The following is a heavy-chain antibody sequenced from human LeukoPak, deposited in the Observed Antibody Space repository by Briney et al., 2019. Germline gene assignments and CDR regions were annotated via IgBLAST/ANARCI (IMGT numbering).Heavy chain of an antibody. Sequence: GGSLRLSCAASGFTFSDYYMSWVRQAPGKGLEWVSYISSSGSTIYYADSVKGRFTISRDNAKNSLYLQMNSLRAEDTAVYYCARGVYYDILTGYSDDAFDIWGQGTMVTVSS. CDR2: ISSSGSTI. CDR1: GFTFSDYY. D-gene: IGHD3-9*01. CDR3: ARGVYYDILTGYSDDAFDI. V-gene: IGHV3-11*04. J-gene: IGHJ3*02.